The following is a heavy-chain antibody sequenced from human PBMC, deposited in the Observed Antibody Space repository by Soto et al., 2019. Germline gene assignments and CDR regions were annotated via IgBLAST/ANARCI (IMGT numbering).Heavy chain of an antibody. CDR3: AREGASLY. Sequence: EVQLVESGGGLVQPGGSLRLSCAASGFTFSRYWMHWVRQAPGKGLEWVSRIKRDEGYTAYADSVKGRFSISRDNAKNTLFLQMNSVRAEDAGVYYCAREGASLYWGQGTLVTVSS. J-gene: IGHJ4*02. CDR2: IKRDEGYT. CDR1: GFTFSRYW. V-gene: IGHV3-74*01.